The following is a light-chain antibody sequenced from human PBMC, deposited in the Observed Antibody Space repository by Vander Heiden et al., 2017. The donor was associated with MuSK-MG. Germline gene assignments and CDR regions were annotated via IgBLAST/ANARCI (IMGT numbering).Light chain of an antibody. CDR1: QAISDY. CDR2: AAS. J-gene: IGKJ4*01. V-gene: IGKV1-27*01. CDR3: QKYNISPLT. Sequence: PLTQSPSSLSASVGDRVTSTCRASQAISDYVAWYQQKPGKVPKLLIYAASTLQSGVPSRFSGSGSGTDFTLTIASLQPEDFATYYCQKYNISPLTFGGGTKV.